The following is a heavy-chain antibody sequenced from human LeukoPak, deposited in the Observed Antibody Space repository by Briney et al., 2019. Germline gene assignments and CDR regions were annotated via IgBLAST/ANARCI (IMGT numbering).Heavy chain of an antibody. CDR3: ARGLNDYDILTGRRGFRFDY. V-gene: IGHV4-31*03. CDR1: GGSISSGGYY. J-gene: IGHJ4*02. Sequence: SQTLSLTCTVSGGSISSGGYYWSWIRQHPGKGLEWIGYIYYSGSTYYNPSLKSRVTISVDTSKNQFSLKLSSVTAADTAVYYCARGLNDYDILTGRRGFRFDYWGQGTLVTVSS. D-gene: IGHD3-9*01. CDR2: IYYSGST.